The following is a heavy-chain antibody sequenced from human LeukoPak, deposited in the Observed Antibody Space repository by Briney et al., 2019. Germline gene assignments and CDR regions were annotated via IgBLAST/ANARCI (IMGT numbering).Heavy chain of an antibody. V-gene: IGHV3-15*01. D-gene: IGHD2-2*01. CDR2: IKTKTDGGTT. CDR3: TNPPLCCRSTSCPLGDV. CDR1: GFTFSNVW. J-gene: IGHJ6*02. Sequence: GGSLRLSCAASGFTFSNVWMSWVRQASGKGLEWVGRIKTKTDGGTTDYAATVKGRFTISRDDSKNTLYLQMNSLKTEDTAVYYCTNPPLCCRSTSCPLGDVWGPGTTVTVSS.